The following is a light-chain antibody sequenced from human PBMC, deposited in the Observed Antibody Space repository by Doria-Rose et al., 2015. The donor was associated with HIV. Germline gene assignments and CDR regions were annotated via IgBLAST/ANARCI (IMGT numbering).Light chain of an antibody. Sequence: TQSPGILSLSPGERATPSCRASQRVKSSYLAWYQQKPGQAPRLLIYDASTRATGIPDRFSGSGSGTDFTLTISRLEPEDVAVYYCQQYGTSRGTFGQGTRLEIK. CDR2: DAS. CDR3: QQYGTSRGT. V-gene: IGKV3-20*01. CDR1: QRVKSSY. J-gene: IGKJ5*01.